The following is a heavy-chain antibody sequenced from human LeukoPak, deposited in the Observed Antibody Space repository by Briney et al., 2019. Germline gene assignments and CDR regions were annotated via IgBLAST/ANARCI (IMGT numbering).Heavy chain of an antibody. CDR2: IYSGGST. Sequence: GGSLRLSCAASGFTVSTNYMSWVRQAPGKGLEWASVIYSGGSTHYAESVKGRFTISRDTSKNTVYLQMNSVRAEDTAVYYCARDYESSGSNGAFDIWGQGTMVTVSS. D-gene: IGHD6-19*01. CDR1: GFTVSTNY. J-gene: IGHJ3*02. CDR3: ARDYESSGSNGAFDI. V-gene: IGHV3-53*01.